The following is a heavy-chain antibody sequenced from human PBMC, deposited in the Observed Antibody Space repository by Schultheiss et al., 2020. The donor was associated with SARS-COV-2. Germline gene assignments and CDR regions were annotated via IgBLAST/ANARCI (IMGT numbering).Heavy chain of an antibody. CDR2: ISAYNGNT. D-gene: IGHD3-10*01. V-gene: IGHV1-18*01. Sequence: ASVKVSCKASGGTFSSYAISWVRQAPGQGLEWMGWISAYNGNTNYAQKLQGRVTMTTDTSTSTAYMELSSLRSDDTAMYFCSRLLSSGDYWGQGTLVTVSS. J-gene: IGHJ4*02. CDR3: SRLLSSGDY. CDR1: GGTFSSYA.